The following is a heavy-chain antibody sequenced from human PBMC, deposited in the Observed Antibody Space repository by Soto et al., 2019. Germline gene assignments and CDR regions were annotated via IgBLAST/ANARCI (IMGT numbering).Heavy chain of an antibody. D-gene: IGHD3-22*01. Sequence: TSETLSLTCTVSGDSISTFYWGWMRQSPGKELEWIGYVYYTGSTNYNPSLKSRVTISVDRSKNQFSLKLTSANAADTAVYYCARGRTVRNYADDSSDYFYFFDYWGQGTQVTVSS. CDR3: ARGRTVRNYADDSSDYFYFFDY. J-gene: IGHJ4*02. CDR2: VYYTGST. CDR1: GDSISTFY. V-gene: IGHV4-59*01.